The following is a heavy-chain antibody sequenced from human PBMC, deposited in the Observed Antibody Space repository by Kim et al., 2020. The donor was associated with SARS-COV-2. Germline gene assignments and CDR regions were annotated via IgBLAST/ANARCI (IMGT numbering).Heavy chain of an antibody. CDR1: GGSFSGYY. J-gene: IGHJ4*02. V-gene: IGHV4-34*01. CDR2: INHSGST. Sequence: SETLSLTCAVYGGSFSGYYWSWIRQPPGKGLEWIGEINHSGSTNYNPSLKSRVTISVDTSKNQFSLKLSSVTAADTAVYYCARGLSRVSISIDYWGQGTLVTVSS. CDR3: ARGLSRVSISIDY. D-gene: IGHD6-13*01.